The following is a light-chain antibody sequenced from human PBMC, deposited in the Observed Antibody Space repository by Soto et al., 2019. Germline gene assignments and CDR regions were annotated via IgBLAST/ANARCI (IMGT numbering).Light chain of an antibody. CDR2: GAS. CDR3: QQTFYIPRT. J-gene: IGKJ2*01. V-gene: IGKV1-39*01. CDR1: QNVWTY. Sequence: DIPMTQSPPSLSASVGDRVTITCRASQNVWTYLNWYQQKPGKAPRLLLYGASDLEDGVPARFSGSGSGTDFTLTISSLQPEDYATYYCQQTFYIPRTFGQGTKVDIK.